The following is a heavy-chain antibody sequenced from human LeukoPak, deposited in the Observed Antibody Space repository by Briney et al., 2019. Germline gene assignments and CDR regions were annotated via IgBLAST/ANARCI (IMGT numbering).Heavy chain of an antibody. D-gene: IGHD3-10*01. CDR3: ARRYYGSGSYYNWFAP. V-gene: IGHV5-51*01. CDR1: GYSFTSYW. Sequence: GESLKISCKGSGYSFTSYWSGWVRQIPGKGLEWMGIIYPGDSDTRYSPSFQGQVTISADKSISSAYLQWSSLKASDTAMYYCARRYYGSGSYYNWFAPWGQGTLVTVSS. CDR2: IYPGDSDT. J-gene: IGHJ5*02.